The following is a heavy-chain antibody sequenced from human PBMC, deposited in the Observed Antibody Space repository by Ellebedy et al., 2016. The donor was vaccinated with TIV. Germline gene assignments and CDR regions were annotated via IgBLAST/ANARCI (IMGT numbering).Heavy chain of an antibody. Sequence: PGGSLRLSCAASGFTFSSSWMHWVRQAPGMGLVWVSRIRGDGDETNYADSVKGRYTISRDNAKNTLYLQMNSLRAEDTAVYYCTRDLVLGSGSYGYWGQGTLVTVSS. CDR2: IRGDGDET. D-gene: IGHD3-10*01. J-gene: IGHJ4*02. CDR1: GFTFSSSW. CDR3: TRDLVLGSGSYGY. V-gene: IGHV3-74*01.